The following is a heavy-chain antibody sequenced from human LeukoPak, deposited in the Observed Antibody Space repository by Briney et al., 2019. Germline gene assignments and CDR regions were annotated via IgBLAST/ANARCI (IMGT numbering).Heavy chain of an antibody. CDR2: INTDGSST. V-gene: IGHV3-74*01. CDR3: ARDFWSGSAPIDY. Sequence: GGSLRLSCAASGFTFSSYWMHWVRQAPGKGLVWVSRINTDGSSTSYADSVKGRFTISRDNAKNTLYLQMNSLRVEDTAVYYCARDFWSGSAPIDYWGQGTLVTVSS. CDR1: GFTFSSYW. J-gene: IGHJ4*02. D-gene: IGHD3-3*01.